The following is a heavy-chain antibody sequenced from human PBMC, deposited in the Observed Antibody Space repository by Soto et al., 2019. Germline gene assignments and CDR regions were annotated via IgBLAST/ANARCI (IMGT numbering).Heavy chain of an antibody. CDR2: IYYSGST. CDR1: GGSISSGGYY. D-gene: IGHD5-18*01. J-gene: IGHJ2*01. V-gene: IGHV4-31*03. Sequence: SETLSLTCTVSGGSISSGGYYWNWIRQHPGKGLEWIGYIYYSGSTYYNPSLKSRVTISVDTSKNQFSLKLSSVTAADTAVYYCARVGGYSYGYWYFDLWGRGTLVTVSS. CDR3: ARVGGYSYGYWYFDL.